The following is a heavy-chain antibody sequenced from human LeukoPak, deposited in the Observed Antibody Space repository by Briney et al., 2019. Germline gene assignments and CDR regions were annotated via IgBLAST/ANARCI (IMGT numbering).Heavy chain of an antibody. J-gene: IGHJ4*02. CDR2: IYYSGST. V-gene: IGHV4-59*12. CDR1: GGSISSYY. CDR3: AREAGTVTTVDY. D-gene: IGHD4-17*01. Sequence: PSETLSLTCTVSGGSISSYYWSWIRQPPGKGLEWIGSIYYSGSTNYIPSLKSRVTISVDTSKNQFSLKLSSVTAADTAVYYCAREAGTVTTVDYWGQGTLVTVSS.